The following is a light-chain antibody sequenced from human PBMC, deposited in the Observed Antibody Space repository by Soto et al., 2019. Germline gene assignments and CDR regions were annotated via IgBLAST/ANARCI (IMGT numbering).Light chain of an antibody. V-gene: IGKV3-11*01. CDR3: QQRGNWPRT. CDR2: DAS. Sequence: EIVLTQSPATLSLSPGERATLSCRASQTISTYLAWYQQKPGQAPRLLIYDASNRATGIPARFSGSGSGTDFTPTIRSLEPEDFGVYYCQQRGNWPRTFGQGTKVEIK. CDR1: QTISTY. J-gene: IGKJ1*01.